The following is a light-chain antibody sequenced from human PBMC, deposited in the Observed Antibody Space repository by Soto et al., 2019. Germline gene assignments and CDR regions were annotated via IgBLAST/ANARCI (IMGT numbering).Light chain of an antibody. V-gene: IGLV2-8*01. CDR2: EVS. J-gene: IGLJ2*01. CDR3: SSHAGTNNVV. CDR1: SSDVGGYNY. Sequence: QSALTQPPSASGSPGQSVTISCTGTSSDVGGYNYVSWYQQHPGKAPKLMIYEVSKRPSGVPDRFSGSKSGNTAYLSVSRQKAEDEADYYCSSHAGTNNVVFGGGAKVTVL.